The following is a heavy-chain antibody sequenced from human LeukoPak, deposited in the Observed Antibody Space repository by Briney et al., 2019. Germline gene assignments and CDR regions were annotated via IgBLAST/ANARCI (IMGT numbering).Heavy chain of an antibody. V-gene: IGHV3-30-3*01. Sequence: GGSLRLSCAASGFTFSSYAMHWVRQAPGKGLEWVAVISYDGSNKYYADSVKGRFTISRDNSKNTLYLQMNSLRAEDTAVYYCAVVRGVIGAFDIWGQGTMVTVSS. D-gene: IGHD3-10*01. CDR1: GFTFSSYA. CDR2: ISYDGSNK. J-gene: IGHJ3*02. CDR3: AVVRGVIGAFDI.